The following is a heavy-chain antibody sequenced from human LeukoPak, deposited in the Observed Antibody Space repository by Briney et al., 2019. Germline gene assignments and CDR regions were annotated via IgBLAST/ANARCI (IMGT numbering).Heavy chain of an antibody. V-gene: IGHV1-69*05. J-gene: IGHJ4*02. Sequence: SVKVSCRASGGTFSSYAISWVRQAPGQGLEWMGRIIPIFGTANYAQKFQGRVTITTDESTSTACMELSSLRSEDTAVYYCARGGPVGAYFDYWGQGTLVTVSS. CDR3: ARGGPVGAYFDY. D-gene: IGHD1-26*01. CDR1: GGTFSSYA. CDR2: IIPIFGTA.